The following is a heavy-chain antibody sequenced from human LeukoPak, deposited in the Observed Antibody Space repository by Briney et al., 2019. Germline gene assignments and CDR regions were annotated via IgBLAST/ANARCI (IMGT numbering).Heavy chain of an antibody. CDR3: ARDRVLVANNFDY. V-gene: IGHV1-18*01. Sequence: ASVKVSCKASGYSFTSYDINWVRQATGQGPEWMGWMNPKSGNTNYAQKLQGRVTMTTDTSTSTAYMELRSLRSDDTAVYYCARDRVLVANNFDYWGQGTLVTVSS. J-gene: IGHJ4*02. D-gene: IGHD5-12*01. CDR1: GYSFTSYD. CDR2: MNPKSGNT.